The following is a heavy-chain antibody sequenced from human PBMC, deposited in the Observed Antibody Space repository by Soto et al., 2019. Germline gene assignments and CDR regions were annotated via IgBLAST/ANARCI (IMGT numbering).Heavy chain of an antibody. D-gene: IGHD1-1*01. CDR1: DGSLSDDY. V-gene: IGHV4-34*01. J-gene: IGHJ5*02. CDR2: IHPSGST. Sequence: SETLSLTCAVYDGSLSDDYYTWTRQSPGKGLEWIGEIHPSGSTYYNPFLKARVTLSQDTSKKQFSLNLISVTAADTGEYYCSRGNDAYKGGRTWGQGTLVTVS. CDR3: SRGNDAYKGGRT.